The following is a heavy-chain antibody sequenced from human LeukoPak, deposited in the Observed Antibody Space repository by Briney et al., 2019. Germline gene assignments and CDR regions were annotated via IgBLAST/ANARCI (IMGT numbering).Heavy chain of an antibody. V-gene: IGHV3-48*04. CDR3: AKRRTATVPKDAEDY. D-gene: IGHD4-17*01. CDR2: ISSSSSTI. CDR1: GFTFSSYS. Sequence: GGSLRLSCAASGFTFSSYSMNWVRQAPGKGLEWVSYISSSSSTIYYADSVKGRFTISRDNAKNSLYLQMNSLRAEDTAVYYCAKRRTATVPKDAEDYWGQGTLVTVSS. J-gene: IGHJ4*02.